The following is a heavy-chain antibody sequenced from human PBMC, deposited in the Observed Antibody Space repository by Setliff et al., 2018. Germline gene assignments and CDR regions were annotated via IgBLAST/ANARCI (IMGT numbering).Heavy chain of an antibody. V-gene: IGHV4-39*01. CDR2: IYYSGST. J-gene: IGHJ6*03. Sequence: SETLSLTCTISGGSISSGSYYWGLIRQPPGKGLEWVATIYYSGSTYSNPSLKSRLIISVDAPDNQFSVKLSSVTAADTAVYYCARHKSNGSGSYPSLYMDVWGRGIMGTVSS. D-gene: IGHD3-10*01. CDR1: GGSISSGSYY. CDR3: ARHKSNGSGSYPSLYMDV.